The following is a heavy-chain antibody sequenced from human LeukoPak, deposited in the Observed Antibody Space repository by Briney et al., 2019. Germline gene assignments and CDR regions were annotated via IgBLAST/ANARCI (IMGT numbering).Heavy chain of an antibody. CDR1: GFTFSSYS. V-gene: IGHV3-21*04. Sequence: GGSLRLSCAASGFTFSSYSMNWVRQAPGKGLEWVSSISSSSSYIYYADSVKGRFTISRDNAKNSLYLQMNSLRAEDTAVYYCARIVGLRSPPNWFDPWGQGTLVTVSS. J-gene: IGHJ5*02. D-gene: IGHD1-26*01. CDR2: ISSSSSYI. CDR3: ARIVGLRSPPNWFDP.